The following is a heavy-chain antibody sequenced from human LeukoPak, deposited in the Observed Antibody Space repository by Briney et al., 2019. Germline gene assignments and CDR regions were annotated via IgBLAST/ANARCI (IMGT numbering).Heavy chain of an antibody. CDR1: GYSISSGYY. V-gene: IGHV4-38-2*02. D-gene: IGHD2-15*01. J-gene: IGHJ6*03. CDR2: IYYSGST. Sequence: SETLSLTCTVSGYSISSGYYWGWIRQPPGKGLEWIGYIYYSGSTNYNPSLKSRVTISVDTSKNQFSLKLSSVTAADTAVYYCARGYYDCSGGSCYFGYYYYYYMDVWGKGTTVTVSS. CDR3: ARGYYDCSGGSCYFGYYYYYYMDV.